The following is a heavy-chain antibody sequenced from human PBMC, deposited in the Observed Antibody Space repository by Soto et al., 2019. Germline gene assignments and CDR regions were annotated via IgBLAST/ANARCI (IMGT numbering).Heavy chain of an antibody. Sequence: PSETLSLTCTVSGGSISSPNFYWSWIRQHPGKGLEWIGHIYYNGTTYYNPTLKSRVSISVDTSKNQFSLKLSSVTAADTAVYYCARDHLKVGIVGALGDYGMDVWGQGTTVTVS. CDR1: GGSISSPNFY. CDR3: ARDHLKVGIVGALGDYGMDV. J-gene: IGHJ6*02. D-gene: IGHD1-26*01. V-gene: IGHV4-31*03. CDR2: IYYNGTT.